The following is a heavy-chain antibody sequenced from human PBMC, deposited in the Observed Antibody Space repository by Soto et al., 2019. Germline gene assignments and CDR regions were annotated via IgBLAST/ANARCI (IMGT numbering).Heavy chain of an antibody. J-gene: IGHJ4*02. Sequence: QVQLQESGPGLVKPSGTLSLTCAVSGGSISSSNWWSWVRQPPGKGLGWIGEIYHSGSTNYNPSLERRVTITVDTSKSKRSLKLRSVSAQDTAVYYCGGWGGGSGRYGSDYRGQGPLVTLTS. D-gene: IGHD3-10*01. CDR3: GGWGGGSGRYGSDY. V-gene: IGHV4-4*02. CDR1: GGSISSSNW. CDR2: IYHSGST.